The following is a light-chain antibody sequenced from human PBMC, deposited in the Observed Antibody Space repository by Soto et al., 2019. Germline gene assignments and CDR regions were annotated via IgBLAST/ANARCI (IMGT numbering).Light chain of an antibody. Sequence: DIQMTQSPSSLSASVGDRITITCRASQSISSYLNWYQQKPGKAPKIVIYAASSLQSGVPSRFSGSGSETDFTLTISSLKPEDFETYSCQQSYSTTWTFGQGTKVDIK. J-gene: IGKJ1*01. CDR1: QSISSY. CDR2: AAS. CDR3: QQSYSTTWT. V-gene: IGKV1-39*01.